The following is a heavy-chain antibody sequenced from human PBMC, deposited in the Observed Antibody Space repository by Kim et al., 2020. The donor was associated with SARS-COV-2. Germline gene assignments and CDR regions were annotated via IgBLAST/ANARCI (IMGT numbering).Heavy chain of an antibody. D-gene: IGHD2-15*01. J-gene: IGHJ4*02. CDR2: IYYSGST. CDR1: GGSISSYY. CDR3: ARRGLGYCSGGSCYSGFDY. V-gene: IGHV4-59*08. Sequence: SETLSLTCTVSGGSISSYYWSWIRQPPGKGLEWIGYIYYSGSTNYNPSLKSRVTISVDTSKNQFSLKLSSVTAADTAVYYYARRGLGYCSGGSCYSGFDYWGQGTLVTVSS.